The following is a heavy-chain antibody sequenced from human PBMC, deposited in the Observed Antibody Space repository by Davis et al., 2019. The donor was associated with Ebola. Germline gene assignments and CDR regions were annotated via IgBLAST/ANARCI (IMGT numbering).Heavy chain of an antibody. CDR3: ARTYYYDSSGYPKDY. J-gene: IGHJ4*02. D-gene: IGHD3-22*01. CDR2: FDPEDGET. CDR1: GYTLTELS. Sequence: AASVKVSCKVSGYTLTELSMHWVRQAPGKGLEWMGGFDPEDGETIYAQKFQGRVTMAEDTSTDTAYMELRSLRSDDTAVYYCARTYYYDSSGYPKDYWGQGTLVTVSS. V-gene: IGHV1-24*01.